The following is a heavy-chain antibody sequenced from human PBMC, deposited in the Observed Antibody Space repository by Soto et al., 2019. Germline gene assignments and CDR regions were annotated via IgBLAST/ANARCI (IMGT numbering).Heavy chain of an antibody. CDR3: ARGTLGYGAFDI. Sequence: ASVKVSCKASGYTFTSYYMHWVGQAPGQGLEWMGIINPSGGSTSYAQKFQGRVTMTSDTSTSTVYMELSSLRSEDTAVYYCARGTLGYGAFDISCPGTMVTVSS. J-gene: IGHJ3*02. V-gene: IGHV1-46*01. CDR2: INPSGGST. D-gene: IGHD7-27*01. CDR1: GYTFTSYY.